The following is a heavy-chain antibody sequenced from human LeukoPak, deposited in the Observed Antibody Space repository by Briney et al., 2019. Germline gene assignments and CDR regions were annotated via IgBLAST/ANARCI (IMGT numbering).Heavy chain of an antibody. D-gene: IGHD2-15*01. J-gene: IGHJ4*02. CDR3: ARSGICSGGSCDCDY. V-gene: IGHV3-48*01. CDR1: GLIFSGYS. CDR2: ISSSGETM. Sequence: GGSLRLSCAASGLIFSGYSMNWVRQAPGKGLEWVSYISSSGETMYYADSVKGRFTISRDNAKNSLYLQMNSLRAEDTAVYYCARSGICSGGSCDCDYWGQGTRVTVSS.